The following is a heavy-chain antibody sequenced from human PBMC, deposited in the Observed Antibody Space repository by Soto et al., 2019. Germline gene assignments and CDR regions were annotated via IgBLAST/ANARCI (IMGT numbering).Heavy chain of an antibody. CDR1: GFTFSEYD. V-gene: IGHV3-11*01. D-gene: IGHD3-22*01. J-gene: IGHJ4*02. Sequence: GGSLRLSCAASGFTFSEYDMSWIRQAPGKGLEWVSYTSSSGSTTYYTDSVKGRFTMSRDNAKNSMYLHMDSLRVEDTAVYYCARGLYYYDSSGYWGYWGQGTLVTVSS. CDR2: TSSSGSTT. CDR3: ARGLYYYDSSGYWGY.